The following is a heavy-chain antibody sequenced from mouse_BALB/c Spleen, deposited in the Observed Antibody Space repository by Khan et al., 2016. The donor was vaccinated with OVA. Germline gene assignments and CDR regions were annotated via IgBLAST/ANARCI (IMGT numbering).Heavy chain of an antibody. CDR1: GYTFTDFT. CDR2: ISTYYGDA. V-gene: IGHV1S137*01. J-gene: IGHJ3*01. CDR3: TGGGGGNRFAY. Sequence: QVQLKQSGAELVRPGVSVKISCKGSGYTFTDFTMHWVKQSHAKSLEWIGVISTYYGDATYNQKFKGKATMTVDKASSTAYMELARLTSADSAIXYCTGGGGGNRFAYWGQGTLVTVSA.